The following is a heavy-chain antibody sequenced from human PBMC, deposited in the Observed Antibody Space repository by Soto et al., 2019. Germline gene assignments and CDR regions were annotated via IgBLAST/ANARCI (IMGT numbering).Heavy chain of an antibody. V-gene: IGHV1-18*01. J-gene: IGHJ3*02. D-gene: IGHD1-26*01. Sequence: QVQLVQSGAEVKKPGASVKVSCKASGYTFTSYGISWVRQAPGQGLEWMGWISAYNGNTNYAQKLQGRVTMTTDTSKSTAYIGLRSLRSDDTAVYYRARAWEDKGGSYDAFDIWGQGTMVTVSS. CDR2: ISAYNGNT. CDR3: ARAWEDKGGSYDAFDI. CDR1: GYTFTSYG.